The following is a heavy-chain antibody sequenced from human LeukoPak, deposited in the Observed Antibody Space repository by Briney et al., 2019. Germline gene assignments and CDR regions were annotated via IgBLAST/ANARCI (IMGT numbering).Heavy chain of an antibody. Sequence: ASVKVSCKASGGTFSSYAISWVRQAPGQGLEWMGGIIPIFGTANYAQKFQGRVTITTDESTSTAYMELSSLRSEDTAVYYCATRTYYDFWSGYYGLDYWGQGTLVTVSS. J-gene: IGHJ4*02. D-gene: IGHD3-3*01. CDR2: IIPIFGTA. V-gene: IGHV1-69*05. CDR1: GGTFSSYA. CDR3: ATRTYYDFWSGYYGLDY.